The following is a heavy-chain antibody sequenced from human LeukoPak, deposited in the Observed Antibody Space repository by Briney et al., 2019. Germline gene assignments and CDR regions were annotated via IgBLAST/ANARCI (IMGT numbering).Heavy chain of an antibody. J-gene: IGHJ4*02. CDR2: INPNSGGT. CDR3: ARGRDMVRGVIIGLFDY. V-gene: IGHV1-2*02. CDR1: GYTFTSYD. D-gene: IGHD3-10*01. Sequence: ASVKVSCKASGYTFTSYDINWVRQAPGQGLEWMGWINPNSGGTNYAQKFQGRVTMTRDTSISTAYMELSRLRSDDTAVYYCARGRDMVRGVIIGLFDYWGQGTLVTVSS.